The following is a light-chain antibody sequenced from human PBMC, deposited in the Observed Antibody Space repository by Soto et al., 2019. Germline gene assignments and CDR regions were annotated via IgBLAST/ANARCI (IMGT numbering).Light chain of an antibody. V-gene: IGKV1-9*01. J-gene: IGKJ4*01. CDR1: QDISTY. CDR2: AAS. Sequence: IQLTQSPSSLSASVGDRVTITCRASQDISTYLAWYQQKPGKAPMLLISAASTWQSGVPSRFSGSGSGTDFTLTISSLQPEDFATYYCQQLNHYPSTFGGGTKVGIK. CDR3: QQLNHYPST.